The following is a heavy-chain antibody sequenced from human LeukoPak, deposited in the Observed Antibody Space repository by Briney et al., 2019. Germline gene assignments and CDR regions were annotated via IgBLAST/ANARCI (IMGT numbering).Heavy chain of an antibody. CDR1: GFTFSSYA. D-gene: IGHD6-19*01. CDR3: AKKTYSSGWRVPIDS. V-gene: IGHV4-38-2*01. Sequence: PGGSLRLSCAASGFTFSSYAMSWVRQAPGKGLEWIGSIHNVGSTYYNLSLKSRVTVSVDTSKNQFSLNLSSVTAADTAVYYCAKKTYSSGWRVPIDSWGRGTLVTVSS. J-gene: IGHJ4*02. CDR2: IHNVGST.